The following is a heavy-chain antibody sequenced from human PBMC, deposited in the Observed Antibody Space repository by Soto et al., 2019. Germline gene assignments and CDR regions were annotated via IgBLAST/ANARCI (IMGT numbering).Heavy chain of an antibody. CDR3: ASDMSTT. J-gene: IGHJ5*02. D-gene: IGHD2-2*01. Sequence: QVQLVQSGAEVKKPGASVKVSCKASGYTFISHDINWRGQATGQGLEWMGWRNPNSGHTNYAQKFQGRVTMTRDTSISTAYMELTSLRSEDTAIYYCASDMSTTWGQGTLVTVSS. V-gene: IGHV1-8*01. CDR1: GYTFISHD. CDR2: RNPNSGHT.